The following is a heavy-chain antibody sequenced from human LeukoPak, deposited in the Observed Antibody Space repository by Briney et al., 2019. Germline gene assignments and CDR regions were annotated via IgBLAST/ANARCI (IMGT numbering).Heavy chain of an antibody. CDR2: IWYDGSNK. CDR1: GFTFSSYG. J-gene: IGHJ4*02. V-gene: IGHV3-33*01. CDR3: ARGSREDVILTGYYFEGGFDY. D-gene: IGHD3-9*01. Sequence: GGSLRLSCAASGFTFSSYGMHWVRQAPGKGLEWVAVIWYDGSNKYYADSVKGRFTISRDNSKNTLYLQMSSLRAEDTAVYYCARGSREDVILTGYYFEGGFDYWGQGTLVTVSS.